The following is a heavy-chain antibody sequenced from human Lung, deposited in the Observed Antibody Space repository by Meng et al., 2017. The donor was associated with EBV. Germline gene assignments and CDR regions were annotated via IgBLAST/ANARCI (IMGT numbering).Heavy chain of an antibody. D-gene: IGHD6-6*01. J-gene: IGHJ5*02. CDR3: AREYSSSSGLPGP. Sequence: QVEGAGPGLVKHSQSLSLTCTVSGGSIRFGDYYWSWIRQPPGKGLEWIGYIYDSGSTSYNPSLMSRVTISVDTSRNQFPLKLTSVTAADTAVYYCAREYSSSSGLPGPWGQGTLVTVSS. CDR2: IYDSGST. CDR1: GGSIRFGDYY. V-gene: IGHV4-30-4*08.